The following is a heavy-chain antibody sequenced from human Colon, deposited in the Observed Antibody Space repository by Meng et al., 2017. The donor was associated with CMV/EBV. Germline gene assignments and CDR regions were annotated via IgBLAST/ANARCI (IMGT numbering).Heavy chain of an antibody. V-gene: IGHV3-21*01. Sequence: GESLKISCTASGFTFSRYTMNWVRQAPGKGLEWVSSISSTGSFIKYADSVEGRFTISRDNAKTSVYLQMNSLRAEDTAVYYCAGVAYDYGDRHFAYWGQGALVTFSS. CDR1: GFTFSRYT. CDR3: AGVAYDYGDRHFAY. D-gene: IGHD4-17*01. J-gene: IGHJ4*02. CDR2: ISSTGSFI.